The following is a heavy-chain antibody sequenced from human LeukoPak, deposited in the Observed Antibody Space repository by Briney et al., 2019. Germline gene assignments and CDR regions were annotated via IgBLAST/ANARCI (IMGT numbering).Heavy chain of an antibody. V-gene: IGHV1-24*01. CDR1: GYTLTELS. J-gene: IGHJ4*02. CDR2: FDPEDRER. Sequence: ASVTVSCKVSGYTLTELSMHWVRQAPGKGLEWMGGFDPEDRERIYAQNFQGRVTMTEDSSTDTAYMELSSLRSEDTAVYYCATDGKAFDYWGQGTLVTVSS. CDR3: ATDGKAFDY.